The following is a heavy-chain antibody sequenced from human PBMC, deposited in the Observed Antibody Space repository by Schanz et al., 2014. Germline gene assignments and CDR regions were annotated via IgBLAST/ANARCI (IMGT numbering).Heavy chain of an antibody. CDR2: IWSDGSGK. CDR1: GFTLSSYA. D-gene: IGHD5-12*01. V-gene: IGHV3-33*08. CDR3: ASPSGYSDYGTYFDF. J-gene: IGHJ4*02. Sequence: QEQLVESGGGLVKPGGSLRLSCAASGFTLSSYAMHWVRQAPGKGLEWVAVIWSDGSGKYYADSVKGRFTISRDSPKNTLYLQMNSLRAEDTAVYYCASPSGYSDYGTYFDFWGQGTLVTVSS.